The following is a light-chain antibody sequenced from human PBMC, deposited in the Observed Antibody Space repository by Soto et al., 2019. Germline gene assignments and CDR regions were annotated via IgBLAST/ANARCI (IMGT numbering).Light chain of an antibody. J-gene: IGKJ4*01. Sequence: EVVMTQSPATVSVSPGEGVTLSCRASQTISNDLAWYQQKPGQAPRLLIYGASTRATGVPARFSGRGSGTEFNLTISSLQSEDFAFYYCQQNNKWPPVTFGGGTKVEIK. CDR2: GAS. V-gene: IGKV3-15*01. CDR3: QQNNKWPPVT. CDR1: QTISND.